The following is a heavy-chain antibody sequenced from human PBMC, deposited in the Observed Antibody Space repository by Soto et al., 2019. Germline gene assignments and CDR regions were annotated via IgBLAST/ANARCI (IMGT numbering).Heavy chain of an antibody. V-gene: IGHV4-34*01. Sequence: LTCAVYGGSFSGYYWSWIRQPPGKGLEWIGEINHSGSTNYNPSLKSRVTISVDTSKNQFSLKLSSVTAADTAVYYCARGAWQLDNWFDPWGQGTLVTVSS. D-gene: IGHD6-6*01. CDR1: GGSFSGYY. CDR3: ARGAWQLDNWFDP. CDR2: INHSGST. J-gene: IGHJ5*02.